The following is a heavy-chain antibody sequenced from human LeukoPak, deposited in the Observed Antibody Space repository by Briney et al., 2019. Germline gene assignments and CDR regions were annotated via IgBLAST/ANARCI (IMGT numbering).Heavy chain of an antibody. CDR3: ARDFMGDY. CDR1: GYTFTSYG. D-gene: IGHD1-26*01. V-gene: IGHV1-2*02. J-gene: IGHJ4*02. Sequence: GASVKVSCKASGYTFTSYGISWVRPAPGQGLEWMGWINPNSGGTNYDQKFQGRVTMTRDTSISTAYMELSRLRSDDTAVYYCARDFMGDYWGQGTLVTVSS. CDR2: INPNSGGT.